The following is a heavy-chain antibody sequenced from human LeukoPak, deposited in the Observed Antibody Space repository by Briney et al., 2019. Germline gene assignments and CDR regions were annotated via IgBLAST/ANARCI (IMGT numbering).Heavy chain of an antibody. V-gene: IGHV3-74*01. D-gene: IGHD2-2*01. J-gene: IGHJ4*02. Sequence: GGSLRLSCVASGFTFSSYWMHWLRQAPGKGLVWVSRINSDGSSKSCADSVKGRFTISRDNAKNTLYLQMSSLRAEDTAVYYCAIGMPAAMVWGQGTLVTVSS. CDR1: GFTFSSYW. CDR2: INSDGSSK. CDR3: AIGMPAAMV.